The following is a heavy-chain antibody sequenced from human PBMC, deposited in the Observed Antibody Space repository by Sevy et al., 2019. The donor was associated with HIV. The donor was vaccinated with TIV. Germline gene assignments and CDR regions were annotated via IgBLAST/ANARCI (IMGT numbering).Heavy chain of an antibody. Sequence: GESLKISCKGSGYSFTTYWIGWVRQMPGKGLELMGIIFPGDSDTRYSPSCQGQVTISADNSISTAYLQWSSLKASDTAIYYCARARGIPHYYYGMDVWGQGTTVTVSS. D-gene: IGHD1-26*01. V-gene: IGHV5-51*01. CDR2: IFPGDSDT. CDR3: ARARGIPHYYYGMDV. CDR1: GYSFTTYW. J-gene: IGHJ6*02.